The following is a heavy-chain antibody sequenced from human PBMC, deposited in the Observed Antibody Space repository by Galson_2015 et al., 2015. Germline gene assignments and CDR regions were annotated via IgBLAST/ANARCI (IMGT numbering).Heavy chain of an antibody. CDR1: GFTFSSYA. J-gene: IGHJ4*02. CDR2: ISYDGSNK. Sequence: SLRLSCAASGFTFSSYAMHWVRQAPGKGLEWVAVISYDGSNKYYADSVKGRFTISRDNSKNTLYLQMNSLRAEDTAVYYCARDSLAYCGGDCYPFDYWGQGTLVTVSS. V-gene: IGHV3-30-3*01. D-gene: IGHD2-21*02. CDR3: ARDSLAYCGGDCYPFDY.